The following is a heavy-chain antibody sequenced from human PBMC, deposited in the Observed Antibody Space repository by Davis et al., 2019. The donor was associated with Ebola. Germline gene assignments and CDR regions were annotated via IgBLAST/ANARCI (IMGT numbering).Heavy chain of an antibody. J-gene: IGHJ2*01. CDR1: GFTFSSYS. CDR2: IWSDQRK. Sequence: GESLKISCAASGFTFSSYSMNWVRQAPGAGPEWIAVIWSDQRKLYGDSVRGRFTISRDNPENTVYLQLDNLSVGDTAVYYCARDSGPGGYNGGYFEFWGRGTLVSVSS. D-gene: IGHD3-22*01. V-gene: IGHV3-33*08. CDR3: ARDSGPGGYNGGYFEF.